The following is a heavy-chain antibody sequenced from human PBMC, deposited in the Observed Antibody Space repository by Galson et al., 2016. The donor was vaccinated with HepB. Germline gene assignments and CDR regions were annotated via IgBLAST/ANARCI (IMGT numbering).Heavy chain of an antibody. CDR3: ARGGAMEYRHYYYYPMDV. CDR2: QNPVSGYT. J-gene: IGHJ6*02. D-gene: IGHD5-18*01. Sequence: SVKVSCKASGYTFTSYDINWVRQAPGQGLEWMGWQNPVSGYTGFAQKFQGRVTLTRNTSISTTYMELSSLRSEDTAEYYCARGGAMEYRHYYYYPMDVWGQGTTVTVSS. V-gene: IGHV1-8*01. CDR1: GYTFTSYD.